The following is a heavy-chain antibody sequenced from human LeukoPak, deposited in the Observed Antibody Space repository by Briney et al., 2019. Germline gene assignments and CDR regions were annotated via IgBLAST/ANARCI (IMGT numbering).Heavy chain of an antibody. Sequence: PSETLSLTCTVSGGSISSYYWSWIRQPPGKGLEWNGYIYYSGSTNYNPSLKSRVTISVDTSKNQFSLKLSSVTAADTAVYYCARGSLKITGTFDYWGQGTLVTVSS. J-gene: IGHJ4*02. V-gene: IGHV4-59*01. CDR2: IYYSGST. CDR1: GGSISSYY. D-gene: IGHD4-17*01. CDR3: ARGSLKITGTFDY.